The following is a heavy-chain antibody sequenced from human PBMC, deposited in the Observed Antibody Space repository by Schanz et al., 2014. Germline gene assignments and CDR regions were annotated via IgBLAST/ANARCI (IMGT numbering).Heavy chain of an antibody. V-gene: IGHV3-53*01. CDR2: VYMSAAST. CDR1: GFTVSSNY. Sequence: EVQLVESGGGLIHPGGSLRLSCAVSGFTVSSNYMSWVRQAPGKGLEWVSTVYMSAASTRYADSVKGRFIISRDSSKNTLFLQMNSLRPEDTALYFCARDEGRDGYNLAFDVWGQGTLVTVSS. D-gene: IGHD5-12*01. J-gene: IGHJ3*01. CDR3: ARDEGRDGYNLAFDV.